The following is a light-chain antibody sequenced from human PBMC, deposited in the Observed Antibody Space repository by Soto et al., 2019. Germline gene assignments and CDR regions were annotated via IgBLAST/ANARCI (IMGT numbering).Light chain of an antibody. CDR3: SSVTSSSTVL. CDR1: SSDVGSYNY. Sequence: QSVLTQPASVSGSPGQSITISCTGTSSDVGSYNYVSWYQHHPGKAPKLIIYDVANRPSGVSRRFSGSKSGNMASLTVSGLQAEDEADYYCSSVTSSSTVLFGGGTKVTVL. J-gene: IGLJ2*01. CDR2: DVA. V-gene: IGLV2-14*03.